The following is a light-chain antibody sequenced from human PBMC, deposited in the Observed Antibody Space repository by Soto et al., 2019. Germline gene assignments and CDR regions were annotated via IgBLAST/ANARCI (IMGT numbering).Light chain of an antibody. CDR3: QQYRSSPPM. Sequence: EIVLTQSPGTLSLSPGERATLSCRASQSVSSNYLAWYRRKPGQAPRLLIYGASYRATDIPGRFSGSGSGTDFTLTITRPEPEDFAVYYFQQYRSSPPMFGTGNRVAI. V-gene: IGKV3-20*01. J-gene: IGKJ1*01. CDR1: QSVSSNY. CDR2: GAS.